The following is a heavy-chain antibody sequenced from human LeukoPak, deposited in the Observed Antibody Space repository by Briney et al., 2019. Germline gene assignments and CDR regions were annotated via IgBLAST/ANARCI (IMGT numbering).Heavy chain of an antibody. CDR3: ARDPTRRLGIVVVPAAINNWFDP. Sequence: ASVKVSCKASGYTFTSYYMHWVQQAPGQGLEWMGIINPSGGSTSYAQKFQGRVTMTRDTSTSTVYMKLSSLRSEDTAVYYCARDPTRRLGIVVVPAAINNWFDPWGQGTLVTVSS. J-gene: IGHJ5*02. V-gene: IGHV1-46*01. CDR2: INPSGGST. CDR1: GYTFTSYY. D-gene: IGHD2-2*01.